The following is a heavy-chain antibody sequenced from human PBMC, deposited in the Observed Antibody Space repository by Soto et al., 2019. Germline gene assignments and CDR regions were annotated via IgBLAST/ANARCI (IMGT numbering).Heavy chain of an antibody. CDR3: ARDAGPWGY. CDR2: ISSSSSTT. D-gene: IGHD3-16*01. Sequence: EVQLVESGGGLVQPGGSLRLSCAASGFTFTTYSMNWVRQAPGKGLEWVSYISSSSSTTYYADSVKGRFTISRDNDKNSLYLQMTSLRDEETAVYYCARDAGPWGYWGQGTLVTVSS. J-gene: IGHJ4*02. CDR1: GFTFTTYS. V-gene: IGHV3-48*02.